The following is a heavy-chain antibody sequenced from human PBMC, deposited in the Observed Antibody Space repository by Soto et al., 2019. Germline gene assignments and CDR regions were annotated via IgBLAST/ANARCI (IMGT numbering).Heavy chain of an antibody. V-gene: IGHV4-31*03. J-gene: IGHJ4*02. D-gene: IGHD3-22*01. CDR1: GGSISSGDYY. CDR2: IYYSGST. CDR3: ARLSSIDSSGYYLDY. Sequence: TLSLTCTVSGGSISSGDYYWSWIRQHPGKGLEWIGYIYYSGSTHYSSSLKSRVTMSIDTSKNQFPLKLTSVTAADTAVYYCARLSSIDSSGYYLDYWGQGTLVTVSS.